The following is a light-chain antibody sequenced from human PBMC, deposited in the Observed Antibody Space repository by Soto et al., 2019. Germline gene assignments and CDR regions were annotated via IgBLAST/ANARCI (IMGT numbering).Light chain of an antibody. CDR2: EAS. Sequence: DITLTQSPATLSLSPGERATLSCRASQSISTYLAWYQQKPGQAPRLLIYEASNRATGIPARFSGSGSGTDFTLTISSLEPEDFAVYYCQQRGDWTFGQGTKVAIK. J-gene: IGKJ1*01. CDR1: QSISTY. CDR3: QQRGDWT. V-gene: IGKV3-11*01.